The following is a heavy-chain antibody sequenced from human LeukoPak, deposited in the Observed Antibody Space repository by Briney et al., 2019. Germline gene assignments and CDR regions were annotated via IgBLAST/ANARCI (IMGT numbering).Heavy chain of an antibody. J-gene: IGHJ4*02. Sequence: SETLSLTCAVSGGSIASSYWWTWVRQPPGKGLEWIGEIYHSGSNNYNPSLRSRVTISVDKSDNQFSLKLNSMTAADTAVYYCAMNAGNSDVDYWGQGTLVTVSS. V-gene: IGHV4-4*02. CDR1: GGSIASSYW. CDR3: AMNAGNSDVDY. CDR2: IYHSGSN. D-gene: IGHD4-23*01.